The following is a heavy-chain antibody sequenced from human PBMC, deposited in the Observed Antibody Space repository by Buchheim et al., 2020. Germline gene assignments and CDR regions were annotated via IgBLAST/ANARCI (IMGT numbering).Heavy chain of an antibody. D-gene: IGHD4-23*01. J-gene: IGHJ6*02. V-gene: IGHV3-23*01. CDR2: ISGTGGST. CDR3: ARGRSGNSGV. CDR1: GFTFSHYA. Sequence: EVQLLESGGGLVQPGGSLRLSCAASGFTFSHYAMTWVRPAPGKGLEWVSAISGTGGSTNYADSVKGRFTISRDHSKHTLFLQRNSLRAEDTAVYYCARGRSGNSGVWGQGTT.